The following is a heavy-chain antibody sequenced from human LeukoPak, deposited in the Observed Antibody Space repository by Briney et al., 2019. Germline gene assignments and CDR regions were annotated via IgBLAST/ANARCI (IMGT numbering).Heavy chain of an antibody. CDR1: GFTFSSYS. CDR2: ISSSNSYI. V-gene: IGHV3-21*01. D-gene: IGHD2-2*01. J-gene: IGHJ5*02. Sequence: PGGSLRLSCAVSGFTFSSYSMNWVRQAPGKGLEWVSSISSSNSYIYYADSIKGRFTISRDNAKNSLYLQMNSLRAEDTAVYYCVRDSSSSLSYIDWFDPWGQGTLVTVSS. CDR3: VRDSSSSLSYIDWFDP.